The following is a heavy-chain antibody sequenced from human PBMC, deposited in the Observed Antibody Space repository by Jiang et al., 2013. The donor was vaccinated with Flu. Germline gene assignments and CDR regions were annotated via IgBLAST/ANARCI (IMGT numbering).Heavy chain of an antibody. D-gene: IGHD3-10*01. CDR3: ARDRGYGSGSHYYFDY. Sequence: GLVQPGGSLRLSCAASGFTFSSYWMSWVRQAPGRGLEWVANIKQDGSEKYYVDSVKGRFTISRDNAKNSLYLQMNSLRAEDTAVYYCARDRGYGSGSHYYFDYWGQGTLVTVSS. J-gene: IGHJ4*02. V-gene: IGHV3-7*01. CDR2: IKQDGSEK. CDR1: GFTFSSYW.